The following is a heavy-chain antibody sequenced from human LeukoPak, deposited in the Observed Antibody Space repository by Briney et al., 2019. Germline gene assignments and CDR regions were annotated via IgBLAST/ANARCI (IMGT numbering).Heavy chain of an antibody. CDR2: ISSSGSTI. CDR3: ARVGDYALHYYYMDV. Sequence: GGSLRLSCAASGFTFSSYSMNWVRQAPGKGLEWVSYISSSGSTIYYADSVKGRFTISRDNAKNSLYLQMNSLRAEDTAVYYCARVGDYALHYYYMDVWGKGTTVTVSS. CDR1: GFTFSSYS. J-gene: IGHJ6*03. V-gene: IGHV3-48*04. D-gene: IGHD4-17*01.